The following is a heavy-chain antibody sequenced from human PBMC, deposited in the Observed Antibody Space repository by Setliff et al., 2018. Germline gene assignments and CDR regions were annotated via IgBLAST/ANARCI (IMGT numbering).Heavy chain of an antibody. D-gene: IGHD2-15*01. CDR3: RLGGIVGGTDS. CDR2: IYSGDRNT. J-gene: IGHJ5*01. Sequence: AGGSLRLSCAASGFTFSTYAMSWVRQAPGKGLEWVSTIYSGDRNTFYTDSVKGRFTIFRDGSKNTLFLQMNSLTVDDTGVYFCRLGGIVGGTDSWGQGTLVTVSS. V-gene: IGHV3-23*03. CDR1: GFTFSTYA.